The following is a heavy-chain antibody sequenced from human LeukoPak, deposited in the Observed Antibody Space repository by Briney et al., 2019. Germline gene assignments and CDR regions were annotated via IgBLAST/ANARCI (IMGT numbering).Heavy chain of an antibody. V-gene: IGHV4-39*01. D-gene: IGHD3-22*01. CDR1: GGSLSSSTYY. J-gene: IGHJ3*02. Sequence: PSETLPLTCTVSGGSLSSSTYYWGWIRQPPGKGLEWIGSIYYSGNTYYNPSLKSRVTISVDTSKNQFSLKLSSVTAADTAVYYCARHDSSGPYNAFDIWGQGTMVTVSS. CDR3: ARHDSSGPYNAFDI. CDR2: IYYSGNT.